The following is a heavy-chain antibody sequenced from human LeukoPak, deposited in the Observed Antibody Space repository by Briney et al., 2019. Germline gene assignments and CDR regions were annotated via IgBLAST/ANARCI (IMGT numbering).Heavy chain of an antibody. CDR1: GFTFSNYA. CDR3: AKVAVTTGNYYYYMDV. CDR2: ISGSGGST. D-gene: IGHD4-11*01. V-gene: IGHV3-23*01. J-gene: IGHJ6*03. Sequence: GGALRLSCAASGFTFSNYAMHWVRQAPGKGLEWVSAISGSGGSTYYADSVKGRFTISRDNSKNTLYLQMNSLRAEDTAVYYCAKVAVTTGNYYYYMDVWGKGTTVTVSS.